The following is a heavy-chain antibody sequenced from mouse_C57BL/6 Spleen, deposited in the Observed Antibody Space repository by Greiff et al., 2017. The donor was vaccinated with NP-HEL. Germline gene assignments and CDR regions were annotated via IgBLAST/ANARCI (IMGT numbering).Heavy chain of an antibody. Sequence: VHVKQSGPELVKPGASVKISCKASGYSFTGYYMHWVKQSHGNILDWIGYIYPYNGVSSYNQKFKGKATLTVDKSSSTAYMELRSLTSEDSAVYYCAKPHDYDEGYYAMDYWGQGTSVTVSS. V-gene: IGHV1-31*01. J-gene: IGHJ4*01. CDR1: GYSFTGYY. CDR3: AKPHDYDEGYYAMDY. CDR2: IYPYNGVS. D-gene: IGHD2-4*01.